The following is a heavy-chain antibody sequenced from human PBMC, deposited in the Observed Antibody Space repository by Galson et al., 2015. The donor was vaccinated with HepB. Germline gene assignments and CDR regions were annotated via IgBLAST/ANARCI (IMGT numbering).Heavy chain of an antibody. CDR2: INAGNGNT. J-gene: IGHJ4*02. CDR1: GYTFTSYA. D-gene: IGHD6-19*01. V-gene: IGHV1-3*01. Sequence: SVTVSCKASGYTFTSYAMHWVRQAPGQRLEWMGWINAGNGNTKYSQKFQGRVTITRDTSASTAYMELSSLRSEDTAVYYCARPAREWSSGWYDYWGQGTLVTVSS. CDR3: ARPAREWSSGWYDY.